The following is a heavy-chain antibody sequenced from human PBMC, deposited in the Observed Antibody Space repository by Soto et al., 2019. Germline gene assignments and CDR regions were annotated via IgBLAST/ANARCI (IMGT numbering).Heavy chain of an antibody. J-gene: IGHJ4*02. CDR2: INPNSGGT. CDR1: GYTFTSYD. Sequence: ASVKVSCKASGYTFTSYDISWVRQAPGQGLEWMGWINPNSGGTNYAQKFQGWVTMTRDTSISTAYMELSRLRSDDTAVYYCAREGGELPYFDYWGQGTLVTVSS. CDR3: AREGGELPYFDY. D-gene: IGHD1-26*01. V-gene: IGHV1-2*04.